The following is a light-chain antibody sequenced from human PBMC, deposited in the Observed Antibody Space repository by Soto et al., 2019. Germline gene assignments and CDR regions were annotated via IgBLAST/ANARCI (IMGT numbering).Light chain of an antibody. Sequence: QSVLTQPASVSGSPGQSITISRTGTSSDIAIYNFVSWYQQHPGKAPRLMIFQVTNRPSGVSTRFSGSKSGNTAFLTISGLQAEDEADYYCSSYTDSTDYVFGTGTKVTV. CDR2: QVT. V-gene: IGLV2-14*01. CDR1: SSDIAIYNF. J-gene: IGLJ1*01. CDR3: SSYTDSTDYV.